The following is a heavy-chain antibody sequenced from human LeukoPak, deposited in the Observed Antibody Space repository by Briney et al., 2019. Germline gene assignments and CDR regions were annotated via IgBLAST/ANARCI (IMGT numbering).Heavy chain of an antibody. CDR3: ASGPASAVGQNWFDP. J-gene: IGHJ5*02. CDR2: VSAYNGNT. Sequence: GASVKVSCKASGYTFTSYGISWVRQAPGQGLEWMGWVSAYNGNTNYAQKLQGRVTMTTDTSTSTAYMELRSLRSDDTAAYYCASGPASAVGQNWFDPWGQGTLVTVSS. V-gene: IGHV1-18*01. CDR1: GYTFTSYG. D-gene: IGHD3-10*01.